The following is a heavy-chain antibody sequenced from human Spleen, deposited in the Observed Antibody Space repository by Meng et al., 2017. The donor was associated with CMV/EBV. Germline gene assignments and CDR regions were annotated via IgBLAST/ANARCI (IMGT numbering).Heavy chain of an antibody. V-gene: IGHV7-4-1*02. D-gene: IGHD3-16*01. CDR3: ARGSGGGIDY. CDR1: GYTLGGYT. J-gene: IGHJ4*02. CDR2: IDPNTGIP. Sequence: VSCKASGYTLGGYTLNWVRQAPGQGLEWMGLIDPNTGIPTSAQDFTGRFVFSLDTSVSTAYLHINTLKAEDTAVYFCARGSGGGIDYWGQGTLVTVSS.